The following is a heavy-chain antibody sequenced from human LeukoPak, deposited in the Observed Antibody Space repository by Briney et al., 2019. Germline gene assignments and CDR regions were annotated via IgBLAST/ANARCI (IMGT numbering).Heavy chain of an antibody. J-gene: IGHJ4*02. CDR2: IHYSGST. CDR3: ARGFRGRNYYNSSGYYWFYY. CDR1: GGSISSGSYF. V-gene: IGHV4-31*03. D-gene: IGHD3-22*01. Sequence: PAETLSLTCTVSGGSISSGSYFWSWLRQHPGKGLEWIGYIHYSGSTYNNPSLNSRVIISVDTSKNQLSLKLSSVTAADTAVYYCARGFRGRNYYNSSGYYWFYYWGQGTLVTVS.